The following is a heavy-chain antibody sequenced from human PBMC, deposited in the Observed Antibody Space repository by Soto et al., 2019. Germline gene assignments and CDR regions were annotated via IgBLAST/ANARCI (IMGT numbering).Heavy chain of an antibody. CDR3: ARGESGYEQLVGPFDY. D-gene: IGHD6-6*01. J-gene: IGHJ4*02. CDR2: ISAYNGNT. V-gene: IGHV1-18*03. Sequence: QVQLVQSGAEVKKPGASVKVSCKASGYTFTSYGISWVRQAPGQGLEWMGWISAYNGNTNYAQKFQGRVTITADESTSTAYMELSSLRSDDMAVHYCARGESGYEQLVGPFDYWGQGTLVTVSS. CDR1: GYTFTSYG.